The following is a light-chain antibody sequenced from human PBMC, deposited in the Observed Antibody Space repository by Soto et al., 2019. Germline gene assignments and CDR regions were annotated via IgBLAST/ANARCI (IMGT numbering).Light chain of an antibody. Sequence: DIVLTQSPGTLSLSPGERTTLSCSASQTLSPKYLAWCQHKPCHPPRLLIYGSSKRATGIPDRFSGSGSGTDFTLAISRLEPEDFALYYCQQYGSSPFTFGGGTKVDIK. CDR1: QTLSPKY. J-gene: IGKJ4*01. V-gene: IGKV3-20*01. CDR3: QQYGSSPFT. CDR2: GSS.